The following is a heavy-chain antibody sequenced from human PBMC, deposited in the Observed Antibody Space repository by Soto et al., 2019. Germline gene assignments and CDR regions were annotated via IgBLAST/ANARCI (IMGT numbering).Heavy chain of an antibody. CDR2: MNPNSGNT. V-gene: IGHV1-8*01. J-gene: IGHJ4*02. D-gene: IGHD3-22*01. Sequence: QVQLVQSGAEVKKPGASVKVSCKASGYNFTSYDINWVRQATGQGLEWMGWMNPNSGNTGYAQKFQGRVTLTRNTSISTAYMELSILRSEDTAVYYCARAHYYDSSGYYPNFDYWGQGTLVTVSS. CDR1: GYNFTSYD. CDR3: ARAHYYDSSGYYPNFDY.